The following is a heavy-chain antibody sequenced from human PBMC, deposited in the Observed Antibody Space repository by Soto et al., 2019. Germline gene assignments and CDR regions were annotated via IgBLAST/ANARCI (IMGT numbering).Heavy chain of an antibody. Sequence: EMQLLESGGGLVQPGGSLRLSCAASGFSFSTYAMSWVRQAPGKGLVWVSAISASGDSTYYADSVKGRFTISRDNSKKTLFLQMNTLRTEDTALYYCAKDHWGSYSGQGTLVTVSS. CDR3: AKDHWGSY. CDR2: ISASGDST. CDR1: GFSFSTYA. J-gene: IGHJ4*02. V-gene: IGHV3-23*01. D-gene: IGHD3-16*01.